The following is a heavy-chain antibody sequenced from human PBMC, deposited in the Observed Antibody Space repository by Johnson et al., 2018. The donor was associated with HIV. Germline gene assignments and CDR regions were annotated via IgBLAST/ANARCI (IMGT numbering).Heavy chain of an antibody. V-gene: IGHV3-30*18. CDR1: GFTFSAYC. CDR3: AKLTTGLTPINDAFDI. D-gene: IGHD3-22*01. J-gene: IGHJ3*02. Sequence: QVQLVESGGGLVQPGGSLRLSCAASGFTFSAYCMYWVRQAPGKGLDWVTLISSDGSNTYYADSVKGRFTVSRDNVENTLYLQMNSLRVEDAAVYYCAKLTTGLTPINDAFDIWGQGTMVTVSS. CDR2: ISSDGSNT.